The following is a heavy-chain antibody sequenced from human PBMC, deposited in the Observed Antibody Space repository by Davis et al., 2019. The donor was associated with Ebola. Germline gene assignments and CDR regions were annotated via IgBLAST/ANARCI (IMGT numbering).Heavy chain of an antibody. D-gene: IGHD3-3*01. CDR2: INHSGST. CDR1: GGSFSGYY. V-gene: IGHV4-34*01. CDR3: ASMSGYYDYYYYYGMDV. Sequence: PSETLSLTCAVYGGSFSGYYWSWIRQPPGKGLEWIGEINHSGSTNYNPSLKSRVTISVDTSKNQFSLKLSSVTAADTAVYYCASMSGYYDYYYYYGMDVWGQGTTVTVSS. J-gene: IGHJ6*02.